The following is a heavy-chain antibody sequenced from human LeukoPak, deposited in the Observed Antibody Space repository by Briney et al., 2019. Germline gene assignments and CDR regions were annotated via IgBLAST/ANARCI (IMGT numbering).Heavy chain of an antibody. J-gene: IGHJ4*02. V-gene: IGHV3-21*01. CDR3: ARFQYSSSSPYFDY. CDR1: GFTFSSYS. CDR2: ISSSSSYI. Sequence: AGGSLRLSCAASGFTFSSYSMNWVRQAPGKGLEWVSSISSSSSYIYYADSVKGRFTISRDNAKNSLYLQMNSLRAEDTAVYYCARFQYSSSSPYFDYWGQGTLVTVSS. D-gene: IGHD6-6*01.